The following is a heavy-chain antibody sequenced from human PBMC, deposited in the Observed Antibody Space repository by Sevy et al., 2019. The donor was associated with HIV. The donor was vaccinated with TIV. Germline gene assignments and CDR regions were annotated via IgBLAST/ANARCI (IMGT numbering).Heavy chain of an antibody. V-gene: IGHV1-2*02. Sequence: ASVKVSCKASGYTFTGYYMHWMRQAPGQGLEWMGWINPDSGGPIYAPKFQGRVTLTRDTSISTAYMDLSRLKSYDTAVYYCVRDDRDGYFEYWGQGTLVTVSS. J-gene: IGHJ4*02. CDR3: VRDDRDGYFEY. CDR1: GYTFTGYY. CDR2: INPDSGGP.